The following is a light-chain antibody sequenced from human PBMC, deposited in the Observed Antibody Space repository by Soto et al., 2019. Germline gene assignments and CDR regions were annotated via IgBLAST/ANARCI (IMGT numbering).Light chain of an antibody. V-gene: IGKV3-20*01. CDR1: QSVSSSY. J-gene: IGKJ2*01. CDR3: QKYGSLPYT. CDR2: GAS. Sequence: EIVLTQSPGTLSLSPGERATLSCRASQSVSSSYLAWYQQKPGQAPRLLIYGASSRATGIPDRFSGSGSGTDFTLTISRLEPEDFAVYYCQKYGSLPYTFRQETKLEIK.